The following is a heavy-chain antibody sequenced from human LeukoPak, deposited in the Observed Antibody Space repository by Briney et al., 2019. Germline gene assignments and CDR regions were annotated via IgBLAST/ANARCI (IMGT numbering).Heavy chain of an antibody. J-gene: IGHJ6*03. CDR3: ARDRFAVPAYYMDV. V-gene: IGHV1-46*01. CDR1: GYTFTSYY. CDR2: INPSGGST. D-gene: IGHD2-2*01. Sequence: ASVKVSCKASGYTFTSYYMHWVRQAPGQGLEWMGIINPSGGSTSYAQKFQGRVTITTDESTSTAYMELSSLRSEDTAVYYCARDRFAVPAYYMDVWGKGTTVTVSS.